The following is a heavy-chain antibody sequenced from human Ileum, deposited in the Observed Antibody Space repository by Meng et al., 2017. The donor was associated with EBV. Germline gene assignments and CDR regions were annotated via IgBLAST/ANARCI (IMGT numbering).Heavy chain of an antibody. V-gene: IGHV4-61*08. J-gene: IGHJ4*02. CDR1: GALVTSIGYY. CDR3: ARDLGVGGAFDY. D-gene: IGHD1-26*01. CDR2: VNFNGDS. Sequence: QDQRQRSGAGVVRPPGNLFLPCTVSGALVTSIGYYWSWLRHSPGKGMGWLGYVNFNGDSTYNPSLKGRVTIFIDTSKKQFYLNLTTATAADTAIYYCARDLGVGGAFDYWGQGTLVTVSS.